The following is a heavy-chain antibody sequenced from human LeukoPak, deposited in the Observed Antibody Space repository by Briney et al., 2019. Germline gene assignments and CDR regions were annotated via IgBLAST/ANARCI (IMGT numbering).Heavy chain of an antibody. Sequence: GGSLRLSCAASGFTFSGSAMHWVRQASGKGLEWLGRIRNKANSYATAYAASVKGRFTISRDDSKNTAYLQMNSLKTEDTAVYYCARDADSSGWYGAFDIWGQGTMVTVSS. CDR2: IRNKANSYAT. V-gene: IGHV3-73*01. CDR3: ARDADSSGWYGAFDI. CDR1: GFTFSGSA. J-gene: IGHJ3*02. D-gene: IGHD6-19*01.